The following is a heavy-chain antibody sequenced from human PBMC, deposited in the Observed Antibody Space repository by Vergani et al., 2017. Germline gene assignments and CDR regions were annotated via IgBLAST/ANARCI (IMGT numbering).Heavy chain of an antibody. J-gene: IGHJ6*02. CDR3: AKANPRNSGYDYLYYYHAMDV. CDR2: ISGSGGST. V-gene: IGHV3-23*01. D-gene: IGHD5-12*01. CDR1: GFTFNHYA. Sequence: DVQLLESGGDLVQPGGSLRLSCAASGFTFNHYAMNWVRQAPGKGLEWVSGISGSGGSTYYAGSVKGRFTISSDSSKNTLYLQMNSLSAGDTAVYYCAKANPRNSGYDYLYYYHAMDVWGQGTTVTVSS.